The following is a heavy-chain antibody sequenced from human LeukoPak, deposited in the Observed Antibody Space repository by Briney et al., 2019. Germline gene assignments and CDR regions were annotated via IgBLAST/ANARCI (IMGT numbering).Heavy chain of an antibody. D-gene: IGHD7-27*01. CDR2: INPNSDYT. Sequence: GGSLRLSCAASGFSFTRHSMNWVRQAPGKGLELISSINPNSDYTYYADSVKGRFTISRDNSKNTLYLQMNSLRAEDTAVYYCANYDWGSDAFDIWGQGTMVTVSS. CDR1: GFSFTRHS. J-gene: IGHJ3*02. V-gene: IGHV3-21*01. CDR3: ANYDWGSDAFDI.